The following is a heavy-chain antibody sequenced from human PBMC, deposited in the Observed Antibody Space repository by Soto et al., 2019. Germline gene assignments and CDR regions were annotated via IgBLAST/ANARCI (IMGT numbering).Heavy chain of an antibody. CDR3: ASSSPHYDFWSGYSFWDAFDI. D-gene: IGHD3-3*01. J-gene: IGHJ3*02. CDR2: ISYSGST. CDR1: GGSISSYY. Sequence: QVQLQESGPGLVKPSETLSLTCTVSGGSISSYYWSWIRQPPGKGLEWSGYISYSGSTNYNPSLKSRVTISGDTSKNQFSLKLSAVTAADTAVYDCASSSPHYDFWSGYSFWDAFDIWGQWTMVTVSS. V-gene: IGHV4-59*01.